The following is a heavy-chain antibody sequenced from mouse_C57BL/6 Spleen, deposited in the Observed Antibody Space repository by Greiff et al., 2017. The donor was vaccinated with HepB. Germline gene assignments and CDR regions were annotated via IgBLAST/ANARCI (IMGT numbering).Heavy chain of an antibody. CDR2: IHPNSGST. V-gene: IGHV1-64*01. J-gene: IGHJ4*01. CDR3: ARGYYGSSYPLYYAMDY. CDR1: GYTFTSYW. Sequence: QVQLQQPGAELVKPGASVKLSCKASGYTFTSYWMHWVKQRPGQGLEWIGMIHPNSGSTNYNEKFKSKATLTVDKSSSTAYMQLSSLTSEDSAVYYCARGYYGSSYPLYYAMDYWGQGTSVTVSS. D-gene: IGHD1-1*01.